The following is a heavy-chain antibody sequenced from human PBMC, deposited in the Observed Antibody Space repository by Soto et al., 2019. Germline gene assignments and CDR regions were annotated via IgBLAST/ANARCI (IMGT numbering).Heavy chain of an antibody. D-gene: IGHD3-10*01. CDR3: ARDPLLRSGFNTGANYLDY. V-gene: IGHV3-30*03. J-gene: IGHJ4*02. CDR2: LSSDGNNK. CDR1: GFTFTSHG. Sequence: QVQLVESGGGVVQPGRSLRLSCAASGFTFTSHGMHWVRQAPGKGLEWVAVLSSDGNNKHYADSVKGRFTISRANSKNSLFLQMNSLRPEDTAVYYCARDPLLRSGFNTGANYLDYWGRGTLVTVSS.